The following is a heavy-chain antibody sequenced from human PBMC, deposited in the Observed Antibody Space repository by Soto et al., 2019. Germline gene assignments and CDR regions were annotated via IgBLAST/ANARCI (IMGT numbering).Heavy chain of an antibody. CDR1: GGSLGGFH. J-gene: IGHJ4*01. V-gene: IGHV4-34*01. CDR3: ARGRTAALIETRLFRVLFDL. Sequence: QVQLQQWGAGLLKPSETLSLTCAVSGGSLGGFHWSWIRQPPGKGLEWIGEISRSGSTNYDPSRKSRVTMSMDTSRNQVSLNLSSVTDADTAVYYCARGRTAALIETRLFRVLFDLWGHGNLVIVSS. D-gene: IGHD3-10*01. CDR2: ISRSGST.